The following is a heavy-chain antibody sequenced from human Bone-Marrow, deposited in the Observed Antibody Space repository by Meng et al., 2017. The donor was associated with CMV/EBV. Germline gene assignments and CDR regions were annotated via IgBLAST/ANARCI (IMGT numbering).Heavy chain of an antibody. D-gene: IGHD3-9*01. CDR1: GYTFTGYY. J-gene: IGHJ4*02. CDR3: ATSLRYFDWYFDF. CDR2: INPNSGGT. V-gene: IGHV1-2*02. Sequence: ASVKVSCKASGYTFTGYYMHWVRQAPGQGLEWMGWINPNSGGTNYAQKFQGRVTMTRDTSISTAYMELRSLRSDDTAVYYCATSLRYFDWYFDFWGPGTLVTVSS.